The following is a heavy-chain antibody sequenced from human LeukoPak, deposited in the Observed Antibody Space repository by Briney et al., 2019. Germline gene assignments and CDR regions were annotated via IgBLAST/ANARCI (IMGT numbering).Heavy chain of an antibody. Sequence: GGSLRLSCAASGFTFRSYAMSWVRQAPGKALEWVSAISGSGGSTYYADSVKGRFTISRDNSKNTLYLQMNSLRAEDTAVYYCAKDPPTYYYDSSGFHPFDYWGQGTLVTVSS. V-gene: IGHV3-23*01. D-gene: IGHD3-22*01. CDR2: ISGSGGST. CDR1: GFTFRSYA. J-gene: IGHJ4*02. CDR3: AKDPPTYYYDSSGFHPFDY.